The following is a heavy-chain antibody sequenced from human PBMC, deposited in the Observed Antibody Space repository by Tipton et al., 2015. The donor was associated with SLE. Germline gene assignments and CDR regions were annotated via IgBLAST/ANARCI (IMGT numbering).Heavy chain of an antibody. CDR2: IYFSGTT. Sequence: GLVKPSQTLSLNCSVSGASITSAGYYWSWMRHHPGKGLEWIGNIYFSGTTYYNPSLRSRVSISVDTSKDQFSLRLTSVTAADTAVYYCARDRGGQWPGDFDQWGQGTLVTVSS. CDR1: GASITSAGYY. J-gene: IGHJ4*02. CDR3: ARDRGGQWPGDFDQ. V-gene: IGHV4-31*03. D-gene: IGHD6-19*01.